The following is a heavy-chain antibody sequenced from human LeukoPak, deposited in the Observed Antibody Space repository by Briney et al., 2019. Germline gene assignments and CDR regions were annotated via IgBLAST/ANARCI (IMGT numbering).Heavy chain of an antibody. D-gene: IGHD2-8*02. V-gene: IGHV3-48*01. CDR3: AKSPRGGYCTDISCYENWFDS. CDR1: GFTFSSYA. CDR2: ISSSGKTI. J-gene: IGHJ5*01. Sequence: PPGGSLRLSCAASGFTFSSYAMNWVRQAPGKGLEWISFISSSGKTITYADSVTGRFTISRDNAKTSLFLQMNSLRAEDTAVYYCAKSPRGGYCTDISCYENWFDSWGLGTLVTVSS.